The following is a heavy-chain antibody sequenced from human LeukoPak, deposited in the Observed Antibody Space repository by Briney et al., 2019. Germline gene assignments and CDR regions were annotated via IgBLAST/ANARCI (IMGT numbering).Heavy chain of an antibody. CDR1: GFTFNNYE. CDR2: ISSSGGSI. Sequence: PGGSLRLSCAASGFTFNNYEMNWVRQAPGKGLEWVSYISSSGGSIYSADSVKGRFTVSRDNSENSLYLQMNSLRAEDTAVYYCARVSGYATSDYWGQGTLVTVSS. D-gene: IGHD5-12*01. CDR3: ARVSGYATSDY. V-gene: IGHV3-48*03. J-gene: IGHJ4*02.